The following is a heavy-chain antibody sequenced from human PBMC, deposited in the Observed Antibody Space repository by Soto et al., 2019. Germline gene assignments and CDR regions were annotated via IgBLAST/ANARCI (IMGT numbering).Heavy chain of an antibody. V-gene: IGHV3-23*01. CDR2: ISGSGGST. CDR3: AKGHYGSGSPEYFQH. CDR1: GFTFSSYA. Sequence: EVQLLESGGGLVQPGGSLRLSCAASGFTFSSYAMSWVRQAPGKGLEWVSAISGSGGSTYYADSVKGRFTISRDNSKNPLYLQMNSLRAEDTAVYYCAKGHYGSGSPEYFQHWGQGTLVTVSS. D-gene: IGHD3-10*01. J-gene: IGHJ1*01.